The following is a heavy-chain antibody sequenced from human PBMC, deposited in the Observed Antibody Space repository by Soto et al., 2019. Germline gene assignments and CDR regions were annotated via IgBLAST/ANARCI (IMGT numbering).Heavy chain of an antibody. CDR2: INPSDGST. J-gene: IGHJ4*02. CDR1: GYTFTSYY. D-gene: IGHD3-22*01. V-gene: IGHV1-46*01. Sequence: ASVKVSCKASGYTFTSYYMRWVRQAPGQGLEWMGIINPSDGSTSYAQKFQDRVIMTRDTSTSTVYMELSSLRSEDTTVYYCARTPTLIVGYYFDYWGQGSLVTVSS. CDR3: ARTPTLIVGYYFDY.